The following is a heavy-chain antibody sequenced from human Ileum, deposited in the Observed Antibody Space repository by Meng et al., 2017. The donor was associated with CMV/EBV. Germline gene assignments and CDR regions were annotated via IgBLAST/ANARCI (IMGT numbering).Heavy chain of an antibody. CDR1: GFTFSSYN. CDR3: ANLFYGSGRGYGY. J-gene: IGHJ4*02. Sequence: GESLKISCATSGFTFSSYNLDWVRQAPGKGPEWVSYISQSGSTVYYADSVKGRFTISRDNAKKSLYLEMNSLRAEDTAVYYCANLFYGSGRGYGYWGQGTLVTVSS. D-gene: IGHD3-10*01. CDR2: ISQSGSTV. V-gene: IGHV3-48*04.